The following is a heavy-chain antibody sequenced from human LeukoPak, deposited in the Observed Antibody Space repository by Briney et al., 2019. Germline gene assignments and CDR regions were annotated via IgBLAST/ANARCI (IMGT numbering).Heavy chain of an antibody. J-gene: IGHJ4*02. V-gene: IGHV1-69*05. CDR3: ARSLCLGNSSRCPSDY. D-gene: IGHD6-13*01. CDR2: IIPIFGTA. CDR1: GGTFSSYT. Sequence: SVKVSCKSSGGTFSSYTITWVRQAPGQGLEFMGRIIPIFGTANYAQKFQGRVTITTDESTSTAYMELSSLRSEDTAVYCCARSLCLGNSSRCPSDYWGQGTLVTVSS.